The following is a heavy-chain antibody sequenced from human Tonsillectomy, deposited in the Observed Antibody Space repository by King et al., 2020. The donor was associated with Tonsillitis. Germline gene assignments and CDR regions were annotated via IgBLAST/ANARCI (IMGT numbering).Heavy chain of an antibody. CDR1: GYSFTSYW. J-gene: IGHJ5*02. Sequence: EVQLVESGAEVKKPGASLRISCKGSGYSFTSYWISWVRQMPGKGLEWMGRIDPSDSYTNYSPSFQGHVTISADKSISTAYLQWSSLKASDTAMYYCARSGGSGWYTGWFDPWGQGTLVTVSS. CDR2: IDPSDSYT. CDR3: ARSGGSGWYTGWFDP. V-gene: IGHV5-10-1*01. D-gene: IGHD6-19*01.